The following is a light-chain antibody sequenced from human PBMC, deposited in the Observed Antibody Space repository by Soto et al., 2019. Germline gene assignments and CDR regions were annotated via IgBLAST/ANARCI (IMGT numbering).Light chain of an antibody. CDR2: DVS. V-gene: IGLV2-14*01. J-gene: IGLJ1*01. CDR3: NSYTSKSTLV. Sequence: QSALSQPASVSGSPGQSITISCTGTSSDVASYNFVSWYQQHPGKAPRLMIFDVSSRPSGVSNRFSGSKSGNTASLTISGLQAEDEADYYRNSYTSKSTLVFGTGTKLTVL. CDR1: SSDVASYNF.